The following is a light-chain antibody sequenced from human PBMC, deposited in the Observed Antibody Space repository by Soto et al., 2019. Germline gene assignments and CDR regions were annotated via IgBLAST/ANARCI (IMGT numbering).Light chain of an antibody. J-gene: IGLJ1*01. CDR2: EFS. CDR3: SSYTSSSPLG. V-gene: IGLV2-14*01. CDR1: SSDVGGYNY. Sequence: LTQPASVSGSPGQSITISCTGTSSDVGGYNYVSWYQQHPGKAPKLMIYEFSNRPSGVSNRFSGSKSGNTASLTISGLQAEVEAEYYSSSYTSSSPLGFGTGTKVTVL.